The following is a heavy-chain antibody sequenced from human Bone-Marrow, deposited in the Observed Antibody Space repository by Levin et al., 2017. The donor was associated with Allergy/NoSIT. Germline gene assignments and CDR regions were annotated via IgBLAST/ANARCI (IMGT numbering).Heavy chain of an antibody. CDR1: FFSLPLFSSY. CDR2: SYTSGNI. V-gene: IGHV4-61*09. CDR3: ARVLQYSYYYTDV. D-gene: IGHD2-21*01. J-gene: IGHJ6*03. Sequence: LSLPFPFSFFSLPLFSSYWSWIRQPAGKGLEWIGHSYTSGNITYNPSLKSRVPLSLDTSKNQFSLKLRSVTAADTAVYYCARVLQYSYYYTDVWGKGTMVTVSS.